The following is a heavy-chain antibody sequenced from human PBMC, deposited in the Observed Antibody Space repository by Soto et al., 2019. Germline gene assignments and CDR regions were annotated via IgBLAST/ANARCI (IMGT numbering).Heavy chain of an antibody. D-gene: IGHD3-3*01. CDR2: IYYSGST. J-gene: IGHJ6*02. CDR1: GGSSSSYY. Sequence: PSETLSLTCTVSGGSSSSYYWSWIRQPPGKGLEWIGYIYYSGSTNYNPSLKSRVTISVDTSKNQFSLKLSSVTAADTAVYYCARGDFWSGYYSAVYGMDVWGQGTTVTVSS. V-gene: IGHV4-59*01. CDR3: ARGDFWSGYYSAVYGMDV.